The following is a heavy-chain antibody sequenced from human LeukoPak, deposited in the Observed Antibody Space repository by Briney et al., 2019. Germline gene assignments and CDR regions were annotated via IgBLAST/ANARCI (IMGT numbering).Heavy chain of an antibody. CDR2: ISGSGGST. V-gene: IGHV3-23*01. D-gene: IGHD6-13*01. CDR1: GFTFSSYA. J-gene: IGHJ4*02. Sequence: PRGSLRLSCAASGFTFSSYAMSWVRQAPGKGLEWVSAISGSGGSTYYADSVKGRFTISRDNSKNTLYLQMNSLRAEDTAVYYCAKVRIAAAGTAGPGDYWGQGTLVTVSS. CDR3: AKVRIAAAGTAGPGDY.